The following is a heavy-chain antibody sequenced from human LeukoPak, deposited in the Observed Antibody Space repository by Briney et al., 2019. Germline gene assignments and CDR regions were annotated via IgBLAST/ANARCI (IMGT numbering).Heavy chain of an antibody. CDR2: ISSSSSYI. D-gene: IGHD3-3*01. CDR1: GFTFSSYS. V-gene: IGHV3-21*01. J-gene: IGHJ4*02. Sequence: PGGSLRLSCAASGFTFSSYSMNWVRQAPGKGLVWVSSISSSSSYIYYADSVKGRFTISRDNAKNSLYLQMNSLRAEDTAVYYCARDMATHYDFWGQSWYYFDYWGQGTLVTVSS. CDR3: ARDMATHYDFWGQSWYYFDY.